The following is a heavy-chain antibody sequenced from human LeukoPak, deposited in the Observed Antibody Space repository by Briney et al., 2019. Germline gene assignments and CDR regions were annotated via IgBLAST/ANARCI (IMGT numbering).Heavy chain of an antibody. D-gene: IGHD6-13*01. J-gene: IGHJ4*02. CDR2: INHSGST. CDR3: ARAPDAAGTQHLDY. Sequence: SETLSLTCAVYGGSFSGYYWSWIRQPPGKGLEWIGEINHSGSTNYNPSLKSRVTISVDTSKNQFSLKLSSVTAADTAVYYCARAPDAAGTQHLDYWGQGTLVTVSS. V-gene: IGHV4-34*01. CDR1: GGSFSGYY.